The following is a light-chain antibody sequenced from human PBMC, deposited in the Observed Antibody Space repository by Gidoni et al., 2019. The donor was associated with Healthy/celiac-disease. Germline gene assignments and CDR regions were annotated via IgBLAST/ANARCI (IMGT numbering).Light chain of an antibody. J-gene: IGKJ1*01. CDR2: KAT. V-gene: IGKV1-5*03. CDR3: QQYNSYSKT. Sequence: DIQMTPSSSTLPASVGGRVAITCRASQSISSWLAWYQQKPGKAPNLLIYKATSLESGVPSRFSGSGSGAEFTLTISSLQPDYFATYYCQQYNSYSKTFGQGTKVEIK. CDR1: QSISSW.